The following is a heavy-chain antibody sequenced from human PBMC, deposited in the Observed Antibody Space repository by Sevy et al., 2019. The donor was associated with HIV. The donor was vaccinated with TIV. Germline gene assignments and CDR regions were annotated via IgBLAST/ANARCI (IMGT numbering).Heavy chain of an antibody. J-gene: IGHJ4*01. D-gene: IGHD3-22*01. V-gene: IGHV1-24*01. CDR3: AAAREYYEDSSGYLDY. Sequence: ASAKVSCKVSGYTLTKLSMHWVRQAPGKGLEWMGRFDPEDGETIFAQKFQGRVTMTEDTSTDTAYMELSSLSSEDTAVYYCAAAREYYEDSSGYLDYWGQGTLVTVSS. CDR1: GYTLTKLS. CDR2: FDPEDGET.